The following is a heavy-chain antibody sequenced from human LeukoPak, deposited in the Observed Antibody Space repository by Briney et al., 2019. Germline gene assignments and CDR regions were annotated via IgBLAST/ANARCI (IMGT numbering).Heavy chain of an antibody. CDR1: GYTFTSYG. V-gene: IGHV1-18*01. Sequence: GASVKVSCKASGYTFTSYGISWVRQAPGQGLEWMGWISAYSGNTNYAQKLQGRVTMTTDTSTSTAYMELRSLRSDDTAVYYCARSLSPGWYPSDYYYYGMDVWGQGTTVTVSS. J-gene: IGHJ6*02. CDR3: ARSLSPGWYPSDYYYYGMDV. CDR2: ISAYSGNT. D-gene: IGHD6-19*01.